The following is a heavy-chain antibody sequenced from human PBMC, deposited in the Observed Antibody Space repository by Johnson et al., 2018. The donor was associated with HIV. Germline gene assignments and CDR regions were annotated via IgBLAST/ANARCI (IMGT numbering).Heavy chain of an antibody. V-gene: IGHV3-30*18. Sequence: QVQLVESGGGLIQPGGSLRLSCAASGFTVSSNYMSWVRQAPGKGLEWVAVISFDGHNEYYADSVKGRFTISRDNSKNTLYMQRNSLRGEETAMYYCAKSAPGYDSSGYRNAFDIWGQGTMVTVSS. CDR2: ISFDGHNE. CDR1: GFTVSSNY. J-gene: IGHJ3*02. D-gene: IGHD3-22*01. CDR3: AKSAPGYDSSGYRNAFDI.